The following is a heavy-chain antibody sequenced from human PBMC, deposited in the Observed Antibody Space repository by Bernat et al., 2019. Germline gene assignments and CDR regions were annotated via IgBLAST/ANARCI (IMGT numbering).Heavy chain of an antibody. CDR3: ARDQWFGEFIAPMDGYYYYYGMDV. CDR2: INPSGGST. Sequence: QVQLVQSGAEVKKPGASVKVSCKASGYTFTSYYMHWVRQAPGQGLEWMGIINPSGGSTSYAQKFQGRVTMTRDTSTSTVYMELSSLRSEDTAVYYCARDQWFGEFIAPMDGYYYYYGMDVWGQGTTVTVSS. CDR1: GYTFTSYY. V-gene: IGHV1-46*01. D-gene: IGHD3-10*01. J-gene: IGHJ6*02.